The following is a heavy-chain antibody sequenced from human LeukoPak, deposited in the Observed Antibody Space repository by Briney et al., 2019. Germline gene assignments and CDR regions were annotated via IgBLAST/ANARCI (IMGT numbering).Heavy chain of an antibody. V-gene: IGHV4-34*01. CDR2: INHSGST. J-gene: IGHJ4*02. D-gene: IGHD6-6*01. CDR3: ARGVAARPEFDY. CDR1: GGSFSDYY. Sequence: PSETLSLTCAVCGGSFSDYYWSWIRQPPGKGLEWIGEINHSGSTNYNPSLKSRVTISVDTSKNQFSLKLSSVTAADTAVYYCARGVAARPEFDYWGQGTLVTVSS.